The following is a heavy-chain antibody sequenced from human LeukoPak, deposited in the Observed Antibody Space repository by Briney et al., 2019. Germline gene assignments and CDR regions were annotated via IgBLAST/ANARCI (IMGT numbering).Heavy chain of an antibody. J-gene: IGHJ3*02. CDR3: AREEWELLRNAFDI. V-gene: IGHV3-7*01. Sequence: PGGSLRLSCAASGFTFDDYGMSWVRQAPGKGLERVAHIDKDGSQKNYVDSVKGRFSISRDNSKNSVYLQMNSLRGEDTAVYYCAREEWELLRNAFDIWGQGTMVTVSS. CDR2: IDKDGSQK. D-gene: IGHD1-26*01. CDR1: GFTFDDYG.